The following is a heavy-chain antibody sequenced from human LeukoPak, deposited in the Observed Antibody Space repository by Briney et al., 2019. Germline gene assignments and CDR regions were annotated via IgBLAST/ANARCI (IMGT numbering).Heavy chain of an antibody. Sequence: GGSLRLSCAASGFTFSNAWMSWVRQAPGKGLEWVGRIKSKTDGGTTDYAAPVKGRFTISRDDSKNTLYLQMNSLKTEDTAVYYCTAQQWLDLEYFDYWGQGTLVTVSS. CDR2: IKSKTDGGTT. D-gene: IGHD6-19*01. J-gene: IGHJ4*02. CDR1: GFTFSNAW. V-gene: IGHV3-15*01. CDR3: TAQQWLDLEYFDY.